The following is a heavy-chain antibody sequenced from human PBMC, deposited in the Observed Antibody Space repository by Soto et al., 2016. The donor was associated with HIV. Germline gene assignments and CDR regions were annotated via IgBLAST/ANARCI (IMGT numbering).Heavy chain of an antibody. CDR3: AREAEWELAAADFDY. J-gene: IGHJ4*03. D-gene: IGHD1-26*01. Sequence: VQLVESGGGLVKPGGSLRLSCVASGFTFSDYYMSWIRQAPGKGLEWVSYISGSGNTIYYADSVKGRFTISRDNAKNSLYLQMNSLRAGDTAVYFCAREAEWELAAADFDYVGPRDPGHRLL. CDR1: GFTFSDYY. CDR2: ISGSGNTI. V-gene: IGHV3-11*04.